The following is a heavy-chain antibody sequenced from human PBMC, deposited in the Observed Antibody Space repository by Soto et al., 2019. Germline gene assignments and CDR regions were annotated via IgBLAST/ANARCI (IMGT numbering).Heavy chain of an antibody. D-gene: IGHD6-19*01. V-gene: IGHV3-15*07. J-gene: IGHJ6*02. CDR3: TTDKAQWLDYYYYGMDV. Sequence: GGSLRLSCAASGFTFSNAWMNWVRQAPGKGLEWVGRIKSKTDGGTTDYAAPVKGRFTISRDDSKNTLYLQMNSLKTEDTAVYYCTTDKAQWLDYYYYGMDVWGQGTTVTVSS. CDR2: IKSKTDGGTT. CDR1: GFTFSNAW.